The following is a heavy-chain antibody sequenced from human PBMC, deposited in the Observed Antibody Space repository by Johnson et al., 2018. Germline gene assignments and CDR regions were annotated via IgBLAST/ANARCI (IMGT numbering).Heavy chain of an antibody. V-gene: IGHV3-30-3*01. J-gene: IGHJ1*01. CDR2: ISYDGSNK. Sequence: QVQLLETGGGVVQPGRSLRLSCAASGFTFSSYAMHWVRQAPGKGLEWVAVISYDGSNKYYADSVKGRFTISRDNSKNTLYLQMNSRRAEDTAVYYCARVYYDSSGYYRSAEYFQHWGQGTLVTVSS. D-gene: IGHD3-22*01. CDR3: ARVYYDSSGYYRSAEYFQH. CDR1: GFTFSSYA.